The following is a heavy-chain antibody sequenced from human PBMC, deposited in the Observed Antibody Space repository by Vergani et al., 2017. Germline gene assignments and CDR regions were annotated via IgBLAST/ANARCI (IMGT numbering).Heavy chain of an antibody. CDR2: INPNSGGT. D-gene: IGHD6-19*01. Sequence: QVQLVQSGAEVKKPGASVKVSCKASGYTFTGYYMHWVRQAPGQGLEWMGWINPNSGGTNYAQKFQGRVTMTRDTSISTAYMELSRLRSDDTAVYYCARLYDPPAVVAGDAFDIWGQGTMVTVSS. J-gene: IGHJ3*02. V-gene: IGHV1-2*02. CDR3: ARLYDPPAVVAGDAFDI. CDR1: GYTFTGYY.